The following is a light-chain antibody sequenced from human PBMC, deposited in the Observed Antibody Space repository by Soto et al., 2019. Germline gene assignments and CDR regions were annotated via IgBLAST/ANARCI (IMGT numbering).Light chain of an antibody. V-gene: IGLV2-14*01. J-gene: IGLJ1*01. CDR1: SSDVGGYNY. CDR2: DVS. Sequence: ALTQPASVSGSPGQSITISCTGTSSDVGGYNYVSWYQQHPGKAPKLMIYDVSNRPSGVSNRFSGSKSGNTASLTISGLQAEDEADYYCSSYTSSSTLDVFGTGTKVTVL. CDR3: SSYTSSSTLDV.